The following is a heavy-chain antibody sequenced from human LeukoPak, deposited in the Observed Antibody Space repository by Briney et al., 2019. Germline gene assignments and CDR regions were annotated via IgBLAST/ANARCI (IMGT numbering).Heavy chain of an antibody. V-gene: IGHV3-30*04. J-gene: IGHJ4*02. CDR2: ISYEGGNK. CDR3: AKALGLVVTRYYFDY. D-gene: IGHD3-22*01. Sequence: GGSLRLSCAPSGFIFSSYAMHWVRQAPGKGLEWVAVISYEGGNKYYADSVKGRLTISRDNSKNTLYVQMNSLRAEDTAVYYCAKALGLVVTRYYFDYWGQGTLVTVSS. CDR1: GFIFSSYA.